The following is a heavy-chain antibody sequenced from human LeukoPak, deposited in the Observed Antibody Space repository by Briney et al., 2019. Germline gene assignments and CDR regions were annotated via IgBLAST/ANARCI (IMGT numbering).Heavy chain of an antibody. CDR2: INFSGYT. CDR1: RVSLRRYP. V-gene: IGHV4-34*01. CDR3: ARVGRAPAEFDH. J-gene: IGHJ4*02. Sequence: PSETLSLTCAFSRVSLRRYPWPGRRQSPGKGLECIGEINFSGYTKYNPSLKSRVTMSVDTSKNQFSLKLASVTAADTAIYFCARVGRAPAEFDHWGQGTLVTVSS.